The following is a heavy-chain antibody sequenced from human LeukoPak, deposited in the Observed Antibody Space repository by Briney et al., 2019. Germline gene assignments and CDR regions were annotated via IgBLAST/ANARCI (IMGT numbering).Heavy chain of an antibody. CDR2: IKQDGSEK. V-gene: IGHV3-7*01. CDR1: GFTFSSYW. J-gene: IGHJ4*02. CDR3: ARGRYCSGGSCQRLDY. Sequence: GGSLRLSCAVSGFTFSSYWMAWVRQAPGKGLEWVANIKQDGSEKYYVDSMKGRFTISRDNAENSLYLQMNSLRAEDTAVYYCARGRYCSGGSCQRLDYWGQGTLVTVSS. D-gene: IGHD2-15*01.